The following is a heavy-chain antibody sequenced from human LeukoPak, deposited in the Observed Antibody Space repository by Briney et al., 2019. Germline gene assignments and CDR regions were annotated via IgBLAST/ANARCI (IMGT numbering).Heavy chain of an antibody. D-gene: IGHD3-22*01. J-gene: IGHJ6*03. CDR1: GFTFSSYT. V-gene: IGHV3-23*01. CDR3: AKALYYDTDYYYMDV. CDR2: ISGSGGST. Sequence: GGSLRLSCAASGFTFSSYTMNWVRQAPGKGLEWVSAISGSGGSTYHADSVKGRFTISRDNSKNTLYLQMNSLRAEDTAVYYCAKALYYDTDYYYMDVWGKGTTVTVSS.